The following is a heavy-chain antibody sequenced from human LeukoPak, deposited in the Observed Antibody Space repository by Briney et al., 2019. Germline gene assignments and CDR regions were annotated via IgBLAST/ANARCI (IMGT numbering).Heavy chain of an antibody. CDR3: AKAGLGQKRGGFDY. Sequence: GGSLRLSCAASGFMFNNYAMNWVRPAPGKGLEWVSAITAGGDETYYADSVRGRFTISRDNSKSALYLLVNSLRADDTAAYYCAKAGLGQKRGGFDYWGQGTLVTVSS. CDR2: ITAGGDET. V-gene: IGHV3-23*01. D-gene: IGHD3/OR15-3a*01. J-gene: IGHJ4*02. CDR1: GFMFNNYA.